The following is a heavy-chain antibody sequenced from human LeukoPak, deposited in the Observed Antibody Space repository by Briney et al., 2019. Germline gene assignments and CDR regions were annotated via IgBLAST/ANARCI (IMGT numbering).Heavy chain of an antibody. CDR1: GFTFSSYA. J-gene: IGHJ4*02. V-gene: IGHV3-23*01. Sequence: GGSLRLSCAASGFTFSSYAMSWVRQAPGKGLEWVSAISGSGGSTYYADSVKGRFTISRDNSKNTLYLQMNSLRAEDTAVYYCAKDSPPSLIDYGDYSGCIDYWGQGTLVTVSS. D-gene: IGHD4-17*01. CDR2: ISGSGGST. CDR3: AKDSPPSLIDYGDYSGCIDY.